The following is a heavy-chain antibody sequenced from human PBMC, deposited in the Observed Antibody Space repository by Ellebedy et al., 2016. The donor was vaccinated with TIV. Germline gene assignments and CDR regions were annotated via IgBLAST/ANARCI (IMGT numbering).Heavy chain of an antibody. D-gene: IGHD3-22*01. V-gene: IGHV3-43*02. Sequence: GESLKISCAASGFTFDDYAMHWVRQAPGKGLEWVSLISGDGGSIYYADSVKGRFTVSRDNAKNTLYLQMNSLRDEDTAVYYCARSGIDYDFFDYWGQGTLVTVSS. CDR1: GFTFDDYA. J-gene: IGHJ4*02. CDR2: ISGDGGSI. CDR3: ARSGIDYDFFDY.